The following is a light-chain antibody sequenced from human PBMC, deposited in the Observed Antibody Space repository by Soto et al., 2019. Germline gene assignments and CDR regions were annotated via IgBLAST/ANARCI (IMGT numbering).Light chain of an antibody. CDR2: GAS. Sequence: EILMTQSPATLSVSPGERATLSCRASQSVDGNLAWYQQKPGQAPRLLIYGASTRATGISARFSGSGSGTEFTLTIRSLQSEDFGVYYCQQYNNWWTFGQGTKV. CDR1: QSVDGN. CDR3: QQYNNWWT. J-gene: IGKJ1*01. V-gene: IGKV3-15*01.